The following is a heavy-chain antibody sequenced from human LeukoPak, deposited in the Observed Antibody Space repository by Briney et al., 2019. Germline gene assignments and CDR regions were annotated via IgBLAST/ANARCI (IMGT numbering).Heavy chain of an antibody. CDR3: AAIENSTGDTAMSY. D-gene: IGHD5-18*01. J-gene: IGHJ4*02. V-gene: IGHV1-69*13. CDR1: GYTFTSYD. Sequence: GASVKVSCKASGYTFTSYDISWVRQAPGQGLEWMGGIIPIFGTANYAQKFQGRVTITADESTSTAYMELSSLRSEDTAVYYCAAIENSTGDTAMSYWGQGTLVTVSS. CDR2: IIPIFGTA.